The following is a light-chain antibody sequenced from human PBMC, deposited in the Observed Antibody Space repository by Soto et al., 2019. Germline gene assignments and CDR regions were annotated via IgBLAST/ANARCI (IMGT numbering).Light chain of an antibody. V-gene: IGKV1-17*03. Sequence: DIQMTQSPSAMSASVGDRVTITCRASQGISNYLAWFQQKPGQGPKRLIYGASNLQSGVPPRFSGSGSETEFTPTISNLQPEDIATYYCLQHNAYPFTFGQGTKLEIK. CDR2: GAS. CDR3: LQHNAYPFT. CDR1: QGISNY. J-gene: IGKJ2*01.